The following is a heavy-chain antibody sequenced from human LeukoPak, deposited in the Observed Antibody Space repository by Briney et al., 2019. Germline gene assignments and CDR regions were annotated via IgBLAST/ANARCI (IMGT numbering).Heavy chain of an antibody. CDR1: GGSISSSSYY. D-gene: IGHD2-8*01. CDR2: IYYSGST. CDR3: ARTYCTSGSCYFDY. J-gene: IGHJ4*02. Sequence: SETLSLTCTVSGGSISSSSYYWGWIRRPPGKGLEWIGSIYYSGSTYYNPSLKSRVAISADTSKNQFSLKLSSVTAADTAVYYCARTYCTSGSCYFDYWGQGTLVTVSS. V-gene: IGHV4-39*01.